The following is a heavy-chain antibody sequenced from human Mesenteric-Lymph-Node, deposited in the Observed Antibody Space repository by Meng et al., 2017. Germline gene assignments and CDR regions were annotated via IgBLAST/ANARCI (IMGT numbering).Heavy chain of an antibody. Sequence: GQCQEAGPGLVKPPQTSYCTCTVSGGAISSDGYYWSWIRQHPGKGLEWIGYIHDSGSTYYNPSLKSRVTISADTSKNQFSLKLSSVTAADTAVYYCARASYGSGSPLGESWFDPWGQGTLVTGSS. CDR2: IHDSGST. J-gene: IGHJ5*02. CDR1: GGAISSDGYY. CDR3: ARASYGSGSPLGESWFDP. V-gene: IGHV4-31*03. D-gene: IGHD3-10*01.